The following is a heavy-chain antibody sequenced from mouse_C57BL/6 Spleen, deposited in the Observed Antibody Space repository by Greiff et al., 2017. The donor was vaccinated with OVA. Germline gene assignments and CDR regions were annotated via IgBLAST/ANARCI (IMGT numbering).Heavy chain of an antibody. Sequence: EVHLVESGPGLVKPSQSLSLTCSVTGYSITSGYYWNWIRQFPGNKLEWMGYISYDGSNNYNPSLKNRISITRDTSKNQFFLKLNSVTTEDTATYYCARDGRDATMDYWGQGTSVTVSS. CDR3: ARDGRDATMDY. D-gene: IGHD1-1*01. CDR2: ISYDGSN. J-gene: IGHJ4*01. V-gene: IGHV3-6*01. CDR1: GYSITSGYY.